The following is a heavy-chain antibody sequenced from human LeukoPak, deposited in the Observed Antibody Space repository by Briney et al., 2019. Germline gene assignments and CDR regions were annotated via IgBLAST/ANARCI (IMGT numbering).Heavy chain of an antibody. CDR1: GGSFTDYY. CDR3: ARVPHSTSPIAY. CDR2: INHRGST. Sequence: SETLSLTCAVYGGSFTDYYWSWIRQPPGKGLEWIGEINHRGSTNYNSSLKSRVTISVDRSKNQFSLKLNSVTAADTAVYFCARVPHSTSPIAYWGQGAPVTVSS. J-gene: IGHJ4*02. V-gene: IGHV4-34*01. D-gene: IGHD6-6*01.